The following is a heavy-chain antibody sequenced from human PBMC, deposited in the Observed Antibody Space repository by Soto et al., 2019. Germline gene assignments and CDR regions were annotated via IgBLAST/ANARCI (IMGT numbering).Heavy chain of an antibody. CDR1: GYTFTSYY. V-gene: IGHV1-46*01. Sequence: QVQLVQSGAEVKKPGASVKVSCKASGYTFTSYYMHWVRQAPGQGLEWMGIINPSGGSTSYAQKFQGRVTMTRDTSTSTVYMELSSLRSEDTPVYYCARAQTPLTTYYYYGMDVWGQGTTVTVSS. CDR2: INPSGGST. CDR3: ARAQTPLTTYYYYGMDV. J-gene: IGHJ6*02. D-gene: IGHD4-17*01.